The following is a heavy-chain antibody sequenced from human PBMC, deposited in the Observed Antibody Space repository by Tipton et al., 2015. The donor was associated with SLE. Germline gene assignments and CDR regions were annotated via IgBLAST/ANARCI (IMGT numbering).Heavy chain of an antibody. V-gene: IGHV4-59*11. CDR3: ARDGDAFDI. CDR1: GGSISSHY. J-gene: IGHJ3*02. CDR2: IYYSGST. Sequence: GLVKPSETLSLTCTVSGGSISSHYWSWIRQPPGKGLEWIGSIYYSGSTYYNPPLKSRVTISVDTSKNQCSLKLSSVTAADTAVYYCARDGDAFDIWGQGTMVPGSS.